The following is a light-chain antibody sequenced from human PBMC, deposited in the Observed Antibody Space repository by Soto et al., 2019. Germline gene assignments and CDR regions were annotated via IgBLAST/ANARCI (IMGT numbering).Light chain of an antibody. CDR3: CSYTISAPLV. Sequence: QSVLTQPASVSGSPGQSITISCSGTTNDIGGYNYVSWYQHHPGKVPKVIIYEVRNRPSGVSNRFSGSKSGNTASLTISGLQAEDESDYYCCSYTISAPLVFGGGT. CDR1: TNDIGGYNY. V-gene: IGLV2-14*01. J-gene: IGLJ3*02. CDR2: EVR.